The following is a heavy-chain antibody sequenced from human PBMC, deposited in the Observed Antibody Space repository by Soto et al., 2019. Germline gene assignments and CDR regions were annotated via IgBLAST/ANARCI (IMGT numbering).Heavy chain of an antibody. V-gene: IGHV3-23*01. D-gene: IGHD5-18*01. CDR3: GYVGGYSTGDYSFDL. Sequence: PGGSLRLSCAASGFTFSNNAMNWVRQAPGEGLEWVSGISGTGYGTYYADSVKGRFTISRDSSNNTLYLQMNSLRGEDTALYYCGYVGGYSTGDYSFDLWGQGTPVTVSS. CDR2: ISGTGYGT. J-gene: IGHJ4*02. CDR1: GFTFSNNA.